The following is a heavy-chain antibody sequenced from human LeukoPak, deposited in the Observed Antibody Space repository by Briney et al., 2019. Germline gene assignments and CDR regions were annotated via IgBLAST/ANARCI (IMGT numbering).Heavy chain of an antibody. CDR1: GFTLDDYP. CDR3: AKDIGSSGWYYFDY. D-gene: IGHD6-19*01. CDR2: ISWNSGSI. V-gene: IGHV3-9*01. Sequence: SLRLPCEASGFTLDDYPMHWVRQAPGKGLEWASGISWNSGSIGYADSVRGRFTISRDNAKNSLYLQMNSLRAEDTALYYCAKDIGSSGWYYFDYWGQGTLVTVSS. J-gene: IGHJ4*02.